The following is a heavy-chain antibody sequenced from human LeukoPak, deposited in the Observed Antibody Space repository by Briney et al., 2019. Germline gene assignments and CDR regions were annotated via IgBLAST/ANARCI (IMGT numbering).Heavy chain of an antibody. Sequence: EWIGYIYYSGSTNYTPSLKSRVTISVDTSKNQFSLKLSSVTVADTAVYYCTRGFLQIDYWGQGTLVTVSS. J-gene: IGHJ4*02. V-gene: IGHV4-59*08. CDR2: IYYSGST. CDR3: TRGFLQIDY.